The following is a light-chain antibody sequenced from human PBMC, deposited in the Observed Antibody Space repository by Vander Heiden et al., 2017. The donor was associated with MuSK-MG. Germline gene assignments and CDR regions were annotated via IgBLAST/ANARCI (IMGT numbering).Light chain of an antibody. J-gene: IGKJ2*01. V-gene: IGKV3-11*01. CDR2: VAS. CDR3: QQRNNWPYT. Sequence: QQKPGQAPRLLIYVASNRATGTPARFSGSGSGTDDTPTITSLDPEEATVYYCQQRNNWPYTFGAGTKVEIK.